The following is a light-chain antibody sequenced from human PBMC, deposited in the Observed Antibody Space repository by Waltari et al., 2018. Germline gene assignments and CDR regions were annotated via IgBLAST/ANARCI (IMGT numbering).Light chain of an antibody. Sequence: EIVLTQSPGTLSLSPGESATLSCRTSQSVTRALAWYQQKPCQAPRLLIYGASNRATVIPDRFRGSGSGTDFSLTISSLEPEDFAVYYCQHYLRLPVTFGQGTKVEVK. CDR2: GAS. J-gene: IGKJ1*01. CDR3: QHYLRLPVT. CDR1: QSVTRA. V-gene: IGKV3-20*01.